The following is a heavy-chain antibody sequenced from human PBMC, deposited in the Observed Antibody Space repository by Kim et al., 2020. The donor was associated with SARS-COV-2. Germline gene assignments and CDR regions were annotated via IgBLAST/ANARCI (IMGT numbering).Heavy chain of an antibody. D-gene: IGHD6-13*01. CDR3: ARDGIAAAGGYYFDY. J-gene: IGHJ4*02. Sequence: VKGRFTISRDNSKNTLYLQMNSLRAEDTAVYYCARDGIAAAGGYYFDYWGQGTLVTVSS. V-gene: IGHV3-30*01.